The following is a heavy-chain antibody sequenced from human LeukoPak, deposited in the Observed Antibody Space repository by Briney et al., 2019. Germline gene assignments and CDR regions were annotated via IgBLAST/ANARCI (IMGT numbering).Heavy chain of an antibody. CDR3: ARDITMVRGRYYYYGMDV. CDR1: GFTSSSYA. D-gene: IGHD3-10*01. Sequence: PGRSLRLSCAASGFTSSSYAMHWVRQAPGRGLEWVAVISYDGSNKYYADSVKGRFTISRDNSKNTLYLQMNSLRAEDTAVYYCARDITMVRGRYYYYGMDVWGKGTTVTVSP. CDR2: ISYDGSNK. J-gene: IGHJ6*04. V-gene: IGHV3-30*04.